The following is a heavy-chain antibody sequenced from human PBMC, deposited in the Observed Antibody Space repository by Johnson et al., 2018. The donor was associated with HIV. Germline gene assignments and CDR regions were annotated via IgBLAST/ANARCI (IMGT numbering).Heavy chain of an antibody. V-gene: IGHV3-66*02. CDR3: ARDGTTGPSGDAFDI. Sequence: VQLVESGGGLVKPGGSLRLSCAASGFTFDDYGMSWVRQAPGKGLEWVSVIYRGGSTYYADSVKGRFTISRDNSKNTLYLQMNSLRPEDPAVYYCARDGTTGPSGDAFDIWGQGSMVTVSS. CDR1: GFTFDDYG. D-gene: IGHD1-14*01. CDR2: IYRGGST. J-gene: IGHJ3*02.